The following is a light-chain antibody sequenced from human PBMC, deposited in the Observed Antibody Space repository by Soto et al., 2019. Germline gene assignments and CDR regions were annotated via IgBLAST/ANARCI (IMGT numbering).Light chain of an antibody. J-gene: IGLJ2*01. Sequence: QSVLTQPPSASGTPGQRVTISCSGSSSNIGTNYVYWYQHLPGTAPKLLIYRNNQRPSGVPDRFSGSKSGTSASLAISGLRSEDEADYYCCSYAGRSTWDVVFGGGTKLTVL. CDR2: RNN. CDR1: SSNIGTNY. V-gene: IGLV1-47*01. CDR3: CSYAGRSTWDVV.